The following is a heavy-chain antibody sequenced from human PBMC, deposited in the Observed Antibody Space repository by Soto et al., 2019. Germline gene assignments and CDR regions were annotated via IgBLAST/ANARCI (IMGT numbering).Heavy chain of an antibody. CDR1: GYSISSGNY. D-gene: IGHD5-18*01. CDR2: INHSGST. J-gene: IGHJ4*02. Sequence: PSETLSLTCAVSGYSISSGNYWSWIRQPPGKGLEWIGGINHSGSTNYNPSLKSRVTISVDTSKNQFSLKLSSVTAADTAVYYCARQGTAMVENGIDYWGQGTLVTVS. CDR3: ARQGTAMVENGIDY. V-gene: IGHV4-38-2*01.